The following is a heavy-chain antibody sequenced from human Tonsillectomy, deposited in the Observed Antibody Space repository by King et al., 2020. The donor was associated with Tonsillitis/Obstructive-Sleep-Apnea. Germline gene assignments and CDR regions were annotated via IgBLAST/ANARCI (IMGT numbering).Heavy chain of an antibody. CDR3: ARGSTVLTYFDY. D-gene: IGHD4-23*01. CDR2: ISYSGNS. V-gene: IGHV4-59*12. J-gene: IGHJ4*02. Sequence: LQLQESGPGLVKPSETLALICTVSGDSISSYYWSWIRQPPGKGLEWIGYISYSGNSNYNPSLKSRVTISIDTSKNHLSLKLTSVTAADTALYYCARGSTVLTYFDYWGQGSLVTVSS. CDR1: GDSISSYY.